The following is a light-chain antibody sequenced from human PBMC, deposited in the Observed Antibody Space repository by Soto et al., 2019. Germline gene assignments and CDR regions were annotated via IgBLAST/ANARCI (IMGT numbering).Light chain of an antibody. CDR2: EVS. V-gene: IGLV2-14*01. CDR1: SIDVGGHDY. Sequence: SALTQPASVSGSPGQSITISCTGTSIDVGGHDYVSWYQQHPGKVPKIIIYEVSDRPSGVSNRFSGSKSGNTASLTISGLQAEDAGHYYCISYRRNNTLVFGTGTKLTVL. CDR3: ISYRRNNTLV. J-gene: IGLJ3*02.